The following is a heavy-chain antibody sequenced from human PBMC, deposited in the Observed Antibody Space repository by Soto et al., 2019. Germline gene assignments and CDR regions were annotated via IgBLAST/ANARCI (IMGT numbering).Heavy chain of an antibody. V-gene: IGHV4-31*03. Sequence: QVQLQESGPGLVKPSQTLSLTCTVSGGSISSGGYYWSWIRQHPGKGLEWIGYIYYSGSTYYHPSLKSRVTISVDTSKNQFSLKLSSVTAADTAVYYCARGDYGDSRYPFDYWGQGTLVTVSS. J-gene: IGHJ4*02. CDR1: GGSISSGGYY. CDR3: ARGDYGDSRYPFDY. CDR2: IYYSGST. D-gene: IGHD4-17*01.